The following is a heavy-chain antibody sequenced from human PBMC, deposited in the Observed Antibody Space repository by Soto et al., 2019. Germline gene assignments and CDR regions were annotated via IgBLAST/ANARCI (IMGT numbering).Heavy chain of an antibody. V-gene: IGHV4-30-4*08. CDR2: IHDSGST. D-gene: IGHD7-27*01. J-gene: IGHJ6*02. Sequence: QVQLQESGPRVVRPSQTLSLTCAVSGVSTSRGDYYWSWIRQSPGKGLEWIGYIHDSGSTFYTPSLKTRLSISLDTSKNQLSLTLNSVTAADTAVYHCARERKLGGFRGGRRTYYYVMDVWGRGTTVTVSS. CDR1: GVSTSRGDYY. CDR3: ARERKLGGFRGGRRTYYYVMDV.